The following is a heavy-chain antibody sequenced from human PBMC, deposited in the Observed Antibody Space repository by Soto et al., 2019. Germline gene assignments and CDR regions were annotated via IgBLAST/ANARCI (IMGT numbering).Heavy chain of an antibody. D-gene: IGHD1-1*01. CDR1: GGSIRSAGRY. CDR2: INDSGST. Sequence: SETLSLTCTVSGGSIRSAGRYWSWIRQHPGKGLEWIGYINDSGSTFYNPSLRSRLNISVDTSENQFSLRLTSVTAADTAVYYCARDLWVEPELYYYGMDVWGQGTTVTVYS. CDR3: ARDLWVEPELYYYGMDV. J-gene: IGHJ6*02. V-gene: IGHV4-30-4*01.